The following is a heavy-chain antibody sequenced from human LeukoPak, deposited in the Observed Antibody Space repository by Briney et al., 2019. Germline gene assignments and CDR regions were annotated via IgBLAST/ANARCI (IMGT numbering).Heavy chain of an antibody. CDR1: GFSLSTSGVG. V-gene: IGHV2-5*02. Sequence: SGPTLVKPTQTLTLTCTFAGFSLSTSGVGVGWIRQPPGKALEWRALSYWDDDKRYSPSLKSKLTITKDTSKNPVVLTMTNMDPVDTATYYCAHKPYVLRYFDWLPHPFDPWGQGTLVTVSS. CDR3: AHKPYVLRYFDWLPHPFDP. CDR2: SYWDDDK. D-gene: IGHD3-9*01. J-gene: IGHJ5*02.